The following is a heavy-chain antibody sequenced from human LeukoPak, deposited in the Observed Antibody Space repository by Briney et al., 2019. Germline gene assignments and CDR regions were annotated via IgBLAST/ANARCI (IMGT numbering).Heavy chain of an antibody. CDR3: AKGSYYDSSGSFYFDY. J-gene: IGHJ4*02. CDR2: ISGSGDNT. V-gene: IGHV3-23*01. D-gene: IGHD3-22*01. CDR1: GSTFSSYA. Sequence: PGGSLRLSCAASGSTFSSYAMSWVRQAPGEGLEWVSGISGSGDNTYYADSVKGRFTISRENSKNTLYVQVNSLGTEDTAAYYCAKGSYYDSSGSFYFDYWGQGTLVTVSS.